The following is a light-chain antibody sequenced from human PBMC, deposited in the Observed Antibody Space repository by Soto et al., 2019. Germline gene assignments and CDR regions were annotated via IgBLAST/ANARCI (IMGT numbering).Light chain of an antibody. J-gene: IGKJ5*01. Sequence: SPSTLSASVGDRVTITCRASQSISTWLAWYQQKPGKAPKLLIYDASSLQSGVPSRFSGNGSGTDFTLIISSLQPEDFATYYCQQAYSFPITFGQGTRLEIK. CDR1: QSISTW. CDR2: DAS. V-gene: IGKV1-12*01. CDR3: QQAYSFPIT.